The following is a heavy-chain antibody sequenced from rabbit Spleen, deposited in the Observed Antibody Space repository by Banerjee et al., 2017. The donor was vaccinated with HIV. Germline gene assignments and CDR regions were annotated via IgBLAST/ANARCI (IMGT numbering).Heavy chain of an antibody. J-gene: IGHJ6*01. V-gene: IGHV1S40*01. Sequence: QSLEESGGGLVKPGGALTLTCTASGIDFNGYYMCWVRQAPGKGLEWIACTYNGDGTYYASWAKGRFTISKTSSTTVTLQMTSLTVADTATYFCARDTGSSFSSYGMDLWGPGTLVTVS. CDR1: GIDFNGYY. D-gene: IGHD8-1*01. CDR3: ARDTGSSFSSYGMDL. CDR2: TYNGDGT.